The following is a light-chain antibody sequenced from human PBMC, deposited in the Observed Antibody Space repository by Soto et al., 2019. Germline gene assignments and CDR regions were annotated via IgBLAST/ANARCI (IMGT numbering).Light chain of an antibody. CDR1: QNVRSDY. CDR3: QHYDGSPRT. CDR2: GIF. V-gene: IGKV3-20*01. J-gene: IGKJ2*01. Sequence: ETVLTQSPGTVSLSPGERATLSCTTSQNVRSDYLAWYQQKPGQAPRLLIYGIFNRATGIPDRFSGSGSGTFFTLTSSVLEPDDSAVYYCQHYDGSPRTFGAGTKVEI.